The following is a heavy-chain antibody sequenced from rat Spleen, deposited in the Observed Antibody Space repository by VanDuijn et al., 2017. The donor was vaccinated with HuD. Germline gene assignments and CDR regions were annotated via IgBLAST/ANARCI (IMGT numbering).Heavy chain of an antibody. CDR1: GFTFSDYA. V-gene: IGHV5-17*01. Sequence: EVQLEESGGGLVQPGRSQKFSCAASGFTFSDYAMAWVRQTPKKGLEWVATILYDGSRTYYRDSVKGRFTISRDDAKSTLYLQMDSLRSEDTATYYCARRHYGYTDYFDYWGQGVMVTVSS. J-gene: IGHJ2*01. D-gene: IGHD1-9*01. CDR2: ILYDGSRT. CDR3: ARRHYGYTDYFDY.